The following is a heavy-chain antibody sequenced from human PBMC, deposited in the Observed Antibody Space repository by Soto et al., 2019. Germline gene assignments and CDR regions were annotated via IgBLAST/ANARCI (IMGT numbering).Heavy chain of an antibody. V-gene: IGHV1-2*02. CDR3: ARDRRVRRGNTDTGGAPSTWLDP. D-gene: IGHD3-16*01. CDR2: INPKSGAT. CDR1: VYSFPDSR. J-gene: IGHJ5*02. Sequence: ASVQVSCQASVYSFPDSRIHWVRQAPGQGLAWMGWINPKSGATNYAPRCRGRVTMTRDTSSKTAYTEVSRQTSYDTALYYCARDRRVRRGNTDTGGAPSTWLDPWGKGTLVTVSS.